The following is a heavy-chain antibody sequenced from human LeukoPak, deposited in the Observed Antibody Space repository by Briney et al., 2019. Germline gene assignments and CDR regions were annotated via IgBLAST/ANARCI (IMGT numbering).Heavy chain of an antibody. CDR3: ARGYCGGDCSFDAFDI. CDR1: GFTFDDYG. Sequence: GGSLRLSCAASGFTFDDYGMSWVRQAPGKGLEWVSGINWNGGSIGYADSVKGRFTIFRDNAKNSLYLQMNSLRAEDTALYYCARGYCGGDCSFDAFDIWGQGTMVTVSS. V-gene: IGHV3-20*04. D-gene: IGHD2-21*02. J-gene: IGHJ3*02. CDR2: INWNGGSI.